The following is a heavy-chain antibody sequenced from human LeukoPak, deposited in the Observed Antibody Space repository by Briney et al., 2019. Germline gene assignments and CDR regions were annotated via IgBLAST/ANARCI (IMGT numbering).Heavy chain of an antibody. D-gene: IGHD2-15*01. Sequence: GSLRLSCAASGITLNSYSMNLVRQAPGEGLEWVSSIISSRSYIYYPDSVKGRFNISRDNAENSLHQQKTSLRGEDPAVYYCARLKGGCSGGSCYGLNWGQGTLVTVSS. V-gene: IGHV3-21*01. J-gene: IGHJ4*02. CDR3: ARLKGGCSGGSCYGLN. CDR2: IISSRSYI. CDR1: GITLNSYS.